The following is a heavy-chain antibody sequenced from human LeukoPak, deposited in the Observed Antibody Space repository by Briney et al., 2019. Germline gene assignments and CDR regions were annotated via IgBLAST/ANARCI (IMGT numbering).Heavy chain of an antibody. V-gene: IGHV3-7*01. CDR3: ARDLGPHYFGSGSYVWFGMDV. J-gene: IGHJ6*02. D-gene: IGHD3-10*01. CDR1: GFTFSNYW. Sequence: EGSLRLSCAASGFTFSNYWMNWVRQAPGKGLEWVANIKEDGSEKYYVVSVKGRFTISRDNAKNSLYLQMNSLRAEDTAVYYCARDLGPHYFGSGSYVWFGMDVWGQGTTVTVSS. CDR2: IKEDGSEK.